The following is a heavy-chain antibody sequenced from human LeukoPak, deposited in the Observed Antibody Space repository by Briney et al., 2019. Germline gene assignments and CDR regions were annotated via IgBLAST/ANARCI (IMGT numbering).Heavy chain of an antibody. CDR3: ARGGYSYGTFGSLSRGFDY. J-gene: IGHJ4*02. D-gene: IGHD5-18*01. CDR1: GYTFSSYG. V-gene: IGHV1-18*01. Sequence: ASVKVSCKASGYTFSSYGISWVRQAPGQGLEWMGWISAYNGNTNYAQKLQGRVTMTTDASTSTAYMELRSLRSDDTAVYYCARGGYSYGTFGSLSRGFDYWGQGTLVTVSS. CDR2: ISAYNGNT.